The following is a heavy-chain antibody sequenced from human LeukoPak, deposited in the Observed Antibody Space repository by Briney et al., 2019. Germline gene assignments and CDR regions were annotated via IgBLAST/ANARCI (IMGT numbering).Heavy chain of an antibody. CDR3: AKSIIAVAGLFDY. D-gene: IGHD6-19*01. J-gene: IGHJ4*02. CDR2: ISSSGSTI. CDR1: GFTISSYE. Sequence: GGSLRLSCAASGFTISSYEMNWVRQAPGKGLEWVSYISSSGSTIYYADSVKGRFTISRDNSKNTLYLQMNSLRAEDTAVYYCAKSIIAVAGLFDYWGQGTLVTVSS. V-gene: IGHV3-48*03.